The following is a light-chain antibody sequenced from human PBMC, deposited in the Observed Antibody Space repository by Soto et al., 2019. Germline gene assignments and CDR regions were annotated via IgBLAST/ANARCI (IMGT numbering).Light chain of an antibody. V-gene: IGLV2-14*01. CDR2: EVS. J-gene: IGLJ1*01. CDR3: SSYTNIFNYV. Sequence: QSALTQPASVSGSPGQSITISCTGTSSDVGDYKYVSWYQQHPGKAPKLVISEVSNRPSGISNRFSGSKSGNTASLTISGLQAEDDADYYCSSYTNIFNYVFGIGTKVTV. CDR1: SSDVGDYKY.